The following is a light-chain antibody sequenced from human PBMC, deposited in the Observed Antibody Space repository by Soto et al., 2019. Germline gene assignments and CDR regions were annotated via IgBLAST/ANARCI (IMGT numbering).Light chain of an antibody. CDR3: SSYTTSAPYV. CDR2: EVT. CDR1: SSDVGAYNF. J-gene: IGLJ1*01. V-gene: IGLV2-14*01. Sequence: QSVLTQPASVSGSPGQSITISCTGTSSDVGAYNFVSWYHHHPGRAPKLIIYEVTIRPSGVSNRFSGSKSGNTASLTISGLQAEDEADYYCSSYTTSAPYVFGSGTKVTVL.